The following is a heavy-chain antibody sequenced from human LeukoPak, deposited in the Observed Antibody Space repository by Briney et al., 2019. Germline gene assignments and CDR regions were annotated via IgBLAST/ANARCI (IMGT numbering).Heavy chain of an antibody. D-gene: IGHD1-26*01. CDR1: GGSISNYY. Sequence: PSETLSLTCTVSGGSISNYYWSWIRQPPGKGLEWIGYIYYRGSTNYNPSLKSRVTISVDTSKNQFSLKLSSVTAADTAVYYCARDAVGATSYYYYMDVWGKGTTVTVSS. CDR2: IYYRGST. CDR3: ARDAVGATSYYYYMDV. V-gene: IGHV4-59*12. J-gene: IGHJ6*03.